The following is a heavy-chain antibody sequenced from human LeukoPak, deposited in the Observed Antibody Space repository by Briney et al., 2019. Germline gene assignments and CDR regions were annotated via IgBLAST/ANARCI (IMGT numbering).Heavy chain of an antibody. CDR2: ISSSSSYI. CDR1: GFTFSSYS. Sequence: GGSLRLSCAASGFTFSSYSMNWVRQAPGKGLEWVSSISSSSSYIYYADSVKGRFTISRDNSKNTLYLQMNSLRAEDTAVYYCAKVGGYDILTGSDYWGQGTLVTVSS. V-gene: IGHV3-21*01. CDR3: AKVGGYDILTGSDY. D-gene: IGHD3-9*01. J-gene: IGHJ4*02.